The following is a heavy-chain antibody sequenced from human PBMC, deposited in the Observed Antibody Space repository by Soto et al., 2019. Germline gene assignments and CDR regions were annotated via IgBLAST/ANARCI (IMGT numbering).Heavy chain of an antibody. CDR1: GYTLTELS. J-gene: IGHJ5*02. Sequence: APVKASCKVSGYTLTELSMHWVRQAPGKGLEWMGIIEPKDGETIYAQKFQGRATMTRDTSTGTLYMELSSLRSEDTAVYYCARGGDIVVVTAPLDHWGQGTLVTVSS. D-gene: IGHD2-21*02. V-gene: IGHV1-24*01. CDR3: ARGGDIVVVTAPLDH. CDR2: IEPKDGET.